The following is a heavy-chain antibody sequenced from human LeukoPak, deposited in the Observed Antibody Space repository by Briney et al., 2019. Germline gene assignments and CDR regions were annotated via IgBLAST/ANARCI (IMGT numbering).Heavy chain of an antibody. CDR3: AKAKSGYDPFDY. D-gene: IGHD5-12*01. CDR2: TGSNGVT. J-gene: IGHJ4*02. CDR1: GFTFRTYA. V-gene: IGHV3-23*01. Sequence: GGSLRLSCTGSGFTFRTYAFSWVRQAPGKGLEWVSATGSNGVTYYADSVKGRFTISRDNSKNALYLQMNGLRADDTAVYYCAKAKSGYDPFDYWGQGTLVTVSS.